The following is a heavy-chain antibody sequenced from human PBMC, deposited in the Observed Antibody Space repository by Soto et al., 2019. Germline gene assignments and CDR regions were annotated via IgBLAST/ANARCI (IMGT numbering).Heavy chain of an antibody. CDR3: ARLYYDYV. Sequence: GGSLRLSCAGSGFTFGTYSMNWVRQAAGKGLEWIAYISYDSDTIQYAGSVKGRFTISRDNAKNSLYLQMNSLRDEDTAVYYCARLYYDYVWGQGTTVTVSS. CDR2: ISYDSDTI. J-gene: IGHJ6*02. V-gene: IGHV3-48*02. D-gene: IGHD3-3*01. CDR1: GFTFGTYS.